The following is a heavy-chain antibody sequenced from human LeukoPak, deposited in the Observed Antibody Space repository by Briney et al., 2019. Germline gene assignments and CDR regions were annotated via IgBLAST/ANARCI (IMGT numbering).Heavy chain of an antibody. J-gene: IGHJ4*02. CDR2: ISYDGSNK. CDR1: GFTFSSYA. Sequence: GRSLRLSCAASGFTFSSYAMHWVRQAPGKGLEWVAVISYDGSNKYYADSVKGRFTISRDNSKNTLYPQMNSLRAEDTAVYYCARIAAVTLDYWGQGTLVTVSS. CDR3: ARIAAVTLDY. V-gene: IGHV3-30-3*01. D-gene: IGHD6-13*01.